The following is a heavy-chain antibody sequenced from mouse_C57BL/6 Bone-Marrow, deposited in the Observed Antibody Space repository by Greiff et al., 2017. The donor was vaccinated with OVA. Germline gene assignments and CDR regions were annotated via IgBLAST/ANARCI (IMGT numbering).Heavy chain of an antibody. D-gene: IGHD2-2*01. V-gene: IGHV1-50*01. CDR2: IDPSDSYT. CDR3: ARCYGYERGGY. Sequence: QVQLKQSGAELVKPGASVKLSCKASGYTFTSYWMQWVKQRPGQGLEWIGEIDPSDSYTNYNQKFKGKATLTVDTSSSTAYMQLSSLTSEDSAVYYCARCYGYERGGYWGQGTTLTVSS. CDR1: GYTFTSYW. J-gene: IGHJ2*01.